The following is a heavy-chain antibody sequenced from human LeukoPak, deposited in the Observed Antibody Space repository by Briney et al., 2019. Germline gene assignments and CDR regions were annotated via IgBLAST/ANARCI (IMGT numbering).Heavy chain of an antibody. CDR1: GGSFSGYY. CDR2: INHSGST. D-gene: IGHD6-6*01. J-gene: IGHJ5*02. CDR3: ARGLSPPWGSSPNWFDP. V-gene: IGHV4-34*01. Sequence: SSETLSLTCAVYGGSFSGYYWSWIRQPPGKGLEWIGEINHSGSTNYNPSLKSRVTISVDTSKNQFSLKLSSVTAADTAVYYCARGLSPPWGSSPNWFDPWGQGTLVTVSS.